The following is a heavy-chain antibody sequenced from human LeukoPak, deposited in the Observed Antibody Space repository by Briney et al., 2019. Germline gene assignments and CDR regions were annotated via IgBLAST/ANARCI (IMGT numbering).Heavy chain of an antibody. CDR3: AGIRRSYGDFVLPLDP. CDR1: GGSFNDYY. V-gene: IGHV4-34*01. D-gene: IGHD2-21*02. Sequence: SETLSLTRAVYGGSFNDYYWAWIRQPPGQGLEWLGETSHSGSSTYNASLKSRVVISVDTSKSHFSLSLTSVTAADTAVYYCAGIRRSYGDFVLPLDPWGQGTLVTVSS. J-gene: IGHJ5*02. CDR2: TSHSGSS.